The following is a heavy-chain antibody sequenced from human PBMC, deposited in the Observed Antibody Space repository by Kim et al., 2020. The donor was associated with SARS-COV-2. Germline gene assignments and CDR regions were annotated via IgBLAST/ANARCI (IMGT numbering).Heavy chain of an antibody. Sequence: GGSLRLSCAASGCSFSVCAMHWVRQASGKGLEWFGRIRSKASSYATRYAAWVEGRFSFSRHDSKTTAYLHMNNLKTADTSVYYLTRVTIATLACWDTFDV. CDR2: IRSKASSYAT. V-gene: IGHV3-73*01. CDR3: TRVTIATLACWDTFDV. J-gene: IGHJ3*01. D-gene: IGHD3-10*01. CDR1: GCSFSVCA.